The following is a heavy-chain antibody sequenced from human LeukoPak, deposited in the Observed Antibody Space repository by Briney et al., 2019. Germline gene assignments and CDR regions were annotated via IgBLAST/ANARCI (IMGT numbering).Heavy chain of an antibody. J-gene: IGHJ3*02. V-gene: IGHV3-23*01. CDR2: ISGSGGST. CDR1: GFTFSSYA. CDR3: AKASSSYDAFDI. D-gene: IGHD6-6*01. Sequence: GGSLRLSCAASGFTFSSYAMGWVRQAPGKGLEWVSAISGSGGSTYYADSVKGRFTISRDNSKNTLYLQMNSLRAEDTAVYYCAKASSSYDAFDIWGQGTMVTVSS.